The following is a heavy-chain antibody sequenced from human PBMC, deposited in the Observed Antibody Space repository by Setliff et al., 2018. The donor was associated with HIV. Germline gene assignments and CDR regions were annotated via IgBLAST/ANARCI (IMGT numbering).Heavy chain of an antibody. V-gene: IGHV1-46*01. CDR2: INPSGGST. CDR1: GYTFTSYG. CDR3: ARGFHYNILTGYYYFDY. Sequence: ASVKVSCKASGYTFTSYGISWVRQAPGQGLEWMGIINPSGGSTSYAQRFQGRVTMTRDTSTSTVYMELSSLRSEDTAVYYCARGFHYNILTGYYYFDYWGQGTLVTVSS. D-gene: IGHD3-9*01. J-gene: IGHJ4*02.